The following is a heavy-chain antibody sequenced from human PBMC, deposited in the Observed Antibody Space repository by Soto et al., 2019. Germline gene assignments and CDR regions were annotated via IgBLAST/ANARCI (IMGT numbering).Heavy chain of an antibody. V-gene: IGHV4-31*03. CDR3: ARIPYTIFGPAPHNWFDP. D-gene: IGHD3-3*01. J-gene: IGHJ5*02. CDR1: CGSISSGGYY. Sequence: SETLSLTCTVSCGSISSGGYYWSWIRQHPGKGLEWIGYIYYSGSTYYNPSLKSRVTISVDTSKNQFSLKLSSVTAADTAVYYCARIPYTIFGPAPHNWFDPWGQGTLVTVSS. CDR2: IYYSGST.